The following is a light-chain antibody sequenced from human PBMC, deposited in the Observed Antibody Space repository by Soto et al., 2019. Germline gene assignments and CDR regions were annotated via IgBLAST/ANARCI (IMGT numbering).Light chain of an antibody. Sequence: DIVMTQSPLSLPVTPGAPASISCRSSQSLLHSNGYNYLDWYLQKPGQSPQLLIYLGSNRASGVPDRFSGGGSGTDFTLKISRVEAEDVGVYFCMQPLQTPWTFGQGTKVEIK. CDR2: LGS. J-gene: IGKJ1*01. CDR1: QSLLHSNGYNY. CDR3: MQPLQTPWT. V-gene: IGKV2-28*01.